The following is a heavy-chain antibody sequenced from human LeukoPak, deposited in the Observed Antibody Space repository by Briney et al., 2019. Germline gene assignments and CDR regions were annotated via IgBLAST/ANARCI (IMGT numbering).Heavy chain of an antibody. CDR1: GFTVSSNH. CDR2: IYSGGST. V-gene: IGHV3-53*04. Sequence: GGSLRLSCAASGFTVSSNHMSWVRQAPGKGLEWVSVIYSGGSTYYADSVKGRFTISRHNSKNTLYLQMNSLRAGDTAVYYCARFYGSGSYYLDYWGQGTLVTVSS. J-gene: IGHJ4*02. CDR3: ARFYGSGSYYLDY. D-gene: IGHD3-10*01.